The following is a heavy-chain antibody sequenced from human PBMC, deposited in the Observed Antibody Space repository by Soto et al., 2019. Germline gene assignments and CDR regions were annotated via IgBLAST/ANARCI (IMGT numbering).Heavy chain of an antibody. CDR3: ARDPRAAGFYYYGMDV. CDR1: GFTFSSYG. J-gene: IGHJ6*02. CDR2: IWDDGSNK. V-gene: IGHV3-33*01. Sequence: QVQLVESGGGVVQPGRSLRLSCAASGFTFSSYGMHWVRQAPGKGLEWVAVIWDDGSNKYYADSVKGRFTISRDNSKNTLYLEMNSLRAEDTAVYYCARDPRAAGFYYYGMDVWGQGTTVTVSS. D-gene: IGHD6-13*01.